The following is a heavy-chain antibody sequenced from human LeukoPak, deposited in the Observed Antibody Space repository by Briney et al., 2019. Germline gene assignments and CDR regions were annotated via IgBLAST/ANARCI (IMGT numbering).Heavy chain of an antibody. CDR2: ISSSGSTI. D-gene: IGHD3-22*01. CDR1: GFTFSSYE. V-gene: IGHV3-48*03. J-gene: IGHJ4*02. CDR3: ARGYDSGGPPDY. Sequence: PGGSLRLSCAASGFTFSSYEMNWVRQAPGKGLEWVSYISSSGSTIYYADSVKGRFTISRDNAKNSLYLQMNSLRAEDTAVYYCARGYDSGGPPDYWGQGTLVTVSS.